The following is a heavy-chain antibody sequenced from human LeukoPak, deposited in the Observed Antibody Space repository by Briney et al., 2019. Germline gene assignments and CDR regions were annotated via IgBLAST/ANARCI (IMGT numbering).Heavy chain of an antibody. CDR2: INTGNGNT. J-gene: IGHJ3*02. V-gene: IGHV1-3*04. D-gene: IGHD6-19*01. Sequence: ASVKVSCKASGYTFTSYAMHWVRQAPGQRLEWMGWINTGNGNTKYSQELQGRVTMTTDTSTSTAYMELRRLRSDDTAVYYCARDQENVDSSGWYLVGNAFDIWGQGTMLTVSS. CDR3: ARDQENVDSSGWYLVGNAFDI. CDR1: GYTFTSYA.